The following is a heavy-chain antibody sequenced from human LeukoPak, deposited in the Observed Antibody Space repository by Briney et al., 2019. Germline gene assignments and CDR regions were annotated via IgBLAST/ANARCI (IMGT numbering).Heavy chain of an antibody. CDR1: VFTFSNSD. CDR2: INPNSADT. Sequence: GASVKVSCKAYVFTFSNSDINWVRQAPGQGLEWMGWINPNSADTSYAQKFRGRVIMTRDTSINTAYVVLSGLKSDDTAVYYCARLDDSSGYYGWYFDYWGQGTLVTVSS. V-gene: IGHV1-2*02. J-gene: IGHJ4*02. CDR3: ARLDDSSGYYGWYFDY. D-gene: IGHD3-22*01.